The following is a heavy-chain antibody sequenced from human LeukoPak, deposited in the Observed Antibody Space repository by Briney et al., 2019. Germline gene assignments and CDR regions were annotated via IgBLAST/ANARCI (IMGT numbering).Heavy chain of an antibody. J-gene: IGHJ3*02. D-gene: IGHD2-2*01. CDR2: INHSGST. V-gene: IGHV4-34*01. CDR1: GESFSGYY. CDR3: TSSSAGYWRSTSCYWSHDAFEI. Sequence: SETLSLTCAVDGESFSGYYWSWIRQPPGKGLEWIGEINHSGSTNSNPSLKSRVTISLDTSKNQFSLKLSSVTAADTAVYYCTSSSAGYWRSTSCYWSHDAFEISGQGTMVTVSS.